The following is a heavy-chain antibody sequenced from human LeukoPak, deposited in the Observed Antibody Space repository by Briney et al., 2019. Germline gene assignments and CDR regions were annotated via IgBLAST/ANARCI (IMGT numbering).Heavy chain of an antibody. J-gene: IGHJ5*02. CDR3: ARRRYYYDSSGYYPNWFDP. CDR1: GGSIISGDYY. CDR2: IYYSGST. V-gene: IGHV4-30-4*01. D-gene: IGHD3-22*01. Sequence: SETLSLTCTVSGGSIISGDYYWSWIRQPPGKGLECIGYIYYSGSTYYNPSLKSRVTISVDTSKNQFSLKLSSVTAADTAVYYCARRRYYYDSSGYYPNWFDPWGQGALVTVSS.